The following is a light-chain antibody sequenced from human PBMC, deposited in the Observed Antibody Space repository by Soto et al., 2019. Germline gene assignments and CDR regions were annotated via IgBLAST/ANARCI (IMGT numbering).Light chain of an antibody. J-gene: IGKJ3*01. V-gene: IGKV1-39*01. CDR2: ESS. CDR3: QQTSTAPFT. Sequence: DIELTQSPSSLSASVGDRVTVTCRSSQNINIYLNWYQQKPGKAPKLLIFESSNLQSGVPSRFSGSGSRRDFTLTISSLQRDDFATYFCQQTSTAPFTFGPGTKVDFK. CDR1: QNINIY.